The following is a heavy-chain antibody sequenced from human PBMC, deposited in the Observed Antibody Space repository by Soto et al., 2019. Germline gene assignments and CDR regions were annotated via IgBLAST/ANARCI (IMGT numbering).Heavy chain of an antibody. V-gene: IGHV5-51*01. CDR2: IYPGDSDT. J-gene: IGHJ6*02. CDR1: GYSFTSYW. Sequence: KISCKGSGYSFTSYWIGWVRQMPGKGLEWMGIIYPGDSDTRYSPSFQGQVTISADKSISTAYLQWSSLKASDTAMYYCARHGVAARHYYYYGMDVWGQGTTVTVSS. D-gene: IGHD6-6*01. CDR3: ARHGVAARHYYYYGMDV.